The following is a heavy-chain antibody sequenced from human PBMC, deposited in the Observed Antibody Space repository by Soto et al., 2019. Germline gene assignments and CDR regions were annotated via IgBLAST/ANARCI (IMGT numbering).Heavy chain of an antibody. D-gene: IGHD2-21*01. Sequence: EVHLVESGGGLVKPGGSLRLSCAASGFTFSSYDMNWVRQAPGKGLEWVSSISSSSNYIYYADSVKGRFTISRDNAKNSMYLQMNSLRADDTAVYYCARDGWWWPSWGQGTLVTVSS. V-gene: IGHV3-21*01. J-gene: IGHJ5*02. CDR1: GFTFSSYD. CDR3: ARDGWWWPS. CDR2: ISSSSNYI.